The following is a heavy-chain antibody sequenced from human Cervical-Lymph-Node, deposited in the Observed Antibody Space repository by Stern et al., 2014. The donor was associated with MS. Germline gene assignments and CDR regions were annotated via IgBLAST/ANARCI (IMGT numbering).Heavy chain of an antibody. J-gene: IGHJ6*02. V-gene: IGHV1-69*01. CDR3: ASGPQGELLLRGDYYYGMDV. CDR2: IIPIFGTA. D-gene: IGHD3-10*01. Sequence: QVQLVQSGAEVKKPGSSVKVSCKASGGTFSSYAISWVRQAPGQGLEWMGGIIPIFGTANYAQKFQGRVTITADESTSTAYMELSSLRSEDTAVYYCASGPQGELLLRGDYYYGMDVWGQGTTVTVSS. CDR1: GGTFSSYA.